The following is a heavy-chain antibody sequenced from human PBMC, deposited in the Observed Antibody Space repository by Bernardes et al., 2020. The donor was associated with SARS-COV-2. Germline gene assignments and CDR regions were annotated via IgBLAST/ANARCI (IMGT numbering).Heavy chain of an antibody. D-gene: IGHD2-2*01. J-gene: IGHJ6*02. V-gene: IGHV1-69*13. Sequence: SVKVSCKASGGTFSSYAISWVRQAPGQGLEWMGGITHIFGTAHYAQQFQGRVTITADESTSTAYMELSSLRSEDTAVYYCARPGGGYCSSTSCYGDRVRRGYYYGMDVWGQGTTVTVSS. CDR3: ARPGGGYCSSTSCYGDRVRRGYYYGMDV. CDR1: GGTFSSYA. CDR2: ITHIFGTA.